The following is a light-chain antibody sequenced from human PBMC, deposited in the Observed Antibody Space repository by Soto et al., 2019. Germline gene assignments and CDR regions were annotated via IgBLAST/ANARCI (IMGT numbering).Light chain of an antibody. Sequence: EIVLTQSPATLSLSPGERATLSCRASQSVGSNLAWYQHKLGQTPRLLIYDASKRATGIPARFSGSGSGTDFTLTISSLEPEDFAVYYCHQRYMWPLPFGGGTKVEI. J-gene: IGKJ4*01. CDR3: HQRYMWPLP. V-gene: IGKV3-11*01. CDR2: DAS. CDR1: QSVGSN.